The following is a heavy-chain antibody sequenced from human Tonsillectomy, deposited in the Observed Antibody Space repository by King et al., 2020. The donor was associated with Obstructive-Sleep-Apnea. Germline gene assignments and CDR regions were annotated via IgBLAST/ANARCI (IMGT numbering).Heavy chain of an antibody. CDR2: IYYSGSS. V-gene: IGHV4-59*01. Sequence: VQLQESGPGLVKPSETLSLTCTVSGGSTSSYYWSWIRQPPGKGLEWIGYIYYSGSSNSNPSLKSRVSMSVDTSKSQFSLKLTSVTAADTAVYYCARGKAFAGDRGVFWYFDLWGRGTLVTVSS. D-gene: IGHD7-27*01. CDR3: ARGKAFAGDRGVFWYFDL. J-gene: IGHJ2*01. CDR1: GGSTSSYY.